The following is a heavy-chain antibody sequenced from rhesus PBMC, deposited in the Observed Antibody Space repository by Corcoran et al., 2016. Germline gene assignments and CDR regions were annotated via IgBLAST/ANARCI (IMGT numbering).Heavy chain of an antibody. CDR2: IYGSGSST. J-gene: IGHJ6*01. CDR3: ARGVDYVRNYGLES. Sequence: QLQLQESGPGLVKPSETLSVTCAVSGGSISSSYWSWIRQAPGKGLEWIGYIYGSGSSTKYNPSLKSRVTLSVDTSKNQLSLKLSSVTTADTAVYYCARGVDYVRNYGLESWGQGVVVTVSS. D-gene: IGHD4-29*01. CDR1: GGSISSSY. V-gene: IGHV4-169*01.